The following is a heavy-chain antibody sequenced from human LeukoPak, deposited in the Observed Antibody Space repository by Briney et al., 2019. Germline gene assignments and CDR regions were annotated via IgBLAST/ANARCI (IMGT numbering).Heavy chain of an antibody. D-gene: IGHD2-2*01. V-gene: IGHV3-23*01. CDR2: ISGSGGST. CDR1: GFTFSSYA. J-gene: IGHJ4*02. CDR3: AKDFGCSSTSCYSAYFDY. Sequence: GGSLRLSCAASGFTFSSYAMSWVRQAPGKGLEWVSAISGSGGSTYYADSVKGRFTISRDNSKNTLYLQMNSLRAEDTAVYYCAKDFGCSSTSCYSAYFDYCGQGTLVTVSS.